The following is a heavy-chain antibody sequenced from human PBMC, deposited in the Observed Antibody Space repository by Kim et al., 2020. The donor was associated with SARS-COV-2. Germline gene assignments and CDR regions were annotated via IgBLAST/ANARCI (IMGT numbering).Heavy chain of an antibody. J-gene: IGHJ1*01. Sequence: GGSLRLSCAASGFTFSSYAMSWVRQAPGKGLEWVSAISGSGGSTYYADSVKGRFTISRDNSKNTLYLQMNSLRAEDTAVYYCAKDYTAQQWELLKMPPIGYFQHWGQGTLVTVSS. D-gene: IGHD1-26*01. CDR3: AKDYTAQQWELLKMPPIGYFQH. CDR2: ISGSGGST. V-gene: IGHV3-23*01. CDR1: GFTFSSYA.